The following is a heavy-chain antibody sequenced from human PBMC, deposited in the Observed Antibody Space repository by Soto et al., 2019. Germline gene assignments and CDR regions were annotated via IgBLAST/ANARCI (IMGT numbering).Heavy chain of an antibody. J-gene: IGHJ4*02. Sequence: SETLSLTCTVSGGSISSYYWSWIRQPPGKGLEWIGYIYYSGSTNYNPSLKSRVTISVDTSKNQFSLKLSSVTAADTAVYYCARDAYGEGYFDYWGQGTLVTVSS. CDR2: IYYSGST. D-gene: IGHD4-17*01. CDR1: GGSISSYY. CDR3: ARDAYGEGYFDY. V-gene: IGHV4-59*01.